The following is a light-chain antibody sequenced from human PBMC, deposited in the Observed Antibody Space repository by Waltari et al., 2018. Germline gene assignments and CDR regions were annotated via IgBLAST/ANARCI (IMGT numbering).Light chain of an antibody. J-gene: IGKJ1*01. Sequence: EIVLTQSPGTLSLPPGERATLSCRASQSVSRTLAWYKQKPGQAPRLLILGSSNRATGIPDRFGGSGSGTDFSRIITRLEPEDSAMYYCQHYVRLPATFGQGTKVEIK. V-gene: IGKV3-20*01. CDR2: GSS. CDR1: QSVSRT. CDR3: QHYVRLPAT.